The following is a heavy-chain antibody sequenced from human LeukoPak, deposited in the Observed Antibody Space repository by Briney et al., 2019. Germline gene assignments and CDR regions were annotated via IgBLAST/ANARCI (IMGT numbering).Heavy chain of an antibody. V-gene: IGHV4-59*01. D-gene: IGHD3-10*01. CDR3: ARARITMVRGVHDAFDI. J-gene: IGHJ3*02. CDR1: GSSISSYY. Sequence: SETLSLTCTVSGSSISSYYWSWIRQPPGQGLGWIGYIYYSGSTSYNPSLKSRVTISVDTSKNQFSLKLSSVTAADTAVYYCARARITMVRGVHDAFDIWGQGTMVTVSS. CDR2: IYYSGST.